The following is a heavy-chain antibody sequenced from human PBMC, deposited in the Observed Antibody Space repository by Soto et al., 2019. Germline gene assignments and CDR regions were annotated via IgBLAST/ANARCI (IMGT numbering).Heavy chain of an antibody. CDR3: VRGDNWNDEASDY. J-gene: IGHJ4*02. CDR1: GFMFSNHG. D-gene: IGHD1-1*01. Sequence: QVQLVESGGGVVQPGRSLRLSCAASGFMFSNHGMHWVRQAPGKGLEWVAVIWSDGNNRYYADSVKGRFTISRDNSKHTVYLQMNSLRAEDKAVYYCVRGDNWNDEASDYWGQGTLVTVSS. CDR2: IWSDGNNR. V-gene: IGHV3-33*01.